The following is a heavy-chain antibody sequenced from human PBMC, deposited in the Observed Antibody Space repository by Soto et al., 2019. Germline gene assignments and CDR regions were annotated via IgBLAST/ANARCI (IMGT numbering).Heavy chain of an antibody. CDR1: GGTFSSYA. Sequence: QVQLVQSGAEVKKPGSSVKVSCKASGGTFSSYAISWVRQAPGQGLEWMGEIIPIFGTANYAQKFQGRVTSTAXXYXSXXYMELSSLRSEDTAVYYCARDRGPSSGYYPYWFDPWGQGTLVTVSS. CDR3: ARDRGPSSGYYPYWFDP. V-gene: IGHV1-69*12. J-gene: IGHJ5*02. CDR2: IIPIFGTA. D-gene: IGHD3-22*01.